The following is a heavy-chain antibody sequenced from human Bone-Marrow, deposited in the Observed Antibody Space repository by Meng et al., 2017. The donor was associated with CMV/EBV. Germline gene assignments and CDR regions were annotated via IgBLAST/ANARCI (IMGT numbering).Heavy chain of an antibody. CDR3: ARDNRAITIFGVVNSSGRDV. Sequence: GESLKISCAASGFTFSSYSMNWVRQAPGKGLEWVSYISSSSSTIYYADSVKGRFTISRDNAKNSLYLQMNSLRAEHTAVYYCARDNRAITIFGVVNSSGRDVWGQGTTVNV. CDR2: ISSSSSTI. CDR1: GFTFSSYS. J-gene: IGHJ6*02. V-gene: IGHV3-48*04. D-gene: IGHD3-3*01.